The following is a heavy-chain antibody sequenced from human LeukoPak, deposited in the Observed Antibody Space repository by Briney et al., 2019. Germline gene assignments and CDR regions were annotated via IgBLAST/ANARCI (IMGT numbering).Heavy chain of an antibody. D-gene: IGHD2-2*01. V-gene: IGHV3-7*01. J-gene: IGHJ4*02. CDR3: VRDGPAFLDFDY. Sequence: GGSLRLSCVASGFSFNGDWMNWVRQAPGKGLEWVANIKPDGSQKYYVDSVKGRFTISRDNAAKSLFLQMNSLRAEDTAVYYCVRDGPAFLDFDYWGQGTLVTVSS. CDR2: IKPDGSQK. CDR1: GFSFNGDW.